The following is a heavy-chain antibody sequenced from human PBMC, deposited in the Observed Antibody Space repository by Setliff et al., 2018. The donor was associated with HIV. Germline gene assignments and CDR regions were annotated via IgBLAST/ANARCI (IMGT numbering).Heavy chain of an antibody. CDR1: GGSISSGSYY. V-gene: IGHV4-61*09. Sequence: SETLSLTCTVSGGSISSGSYYWSWIRQPAGKGLEWIGHIYTSGNTNHNPSLKSRVTISVDTSENQFSLKLSSVTAADTAVYYCARHKSQPYYFDYWGQGTLVTVSS. CDR2: IYTSGNT. J-gene: IGHJ4*02. CDR3: ARHKSQPYYFDY.